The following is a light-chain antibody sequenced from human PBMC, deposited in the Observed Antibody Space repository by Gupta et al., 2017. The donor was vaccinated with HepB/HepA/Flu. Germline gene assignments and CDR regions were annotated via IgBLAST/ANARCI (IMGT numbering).Light chain of an antibody. Sequence: SILTQQPPSASGTPGQRVTISCSGSRSNIETNYVYWYQQLPGTAPKLLIYRDDQRPSGVPDRFSGSKSGTSASLAISGLRSEDEADYFCATWDDSLSAYVFGTGTEVTVL. CDR3: ATWDDSLSAYV. CDR1: RSNIETNY. V-gene: IGLV1-47*01. J-gene: IGLJ1*01. CDR2: RDD.